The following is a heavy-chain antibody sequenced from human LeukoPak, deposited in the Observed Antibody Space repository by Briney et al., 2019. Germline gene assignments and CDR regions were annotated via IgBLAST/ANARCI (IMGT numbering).Heavy chain of an antibody. CDR1: GGSISSSSYY. V-gene: IGHV4-39*07. Sequence: SETLSLTCTVSGGSISSSSYYWGWIRQPPGKGLEWIGSIYYSGSTYYNPSLKSRVTISVDTSKNQFSLKLNSVTAADTAVYYCAREVVAAAGRAFDYWDQGTLVTVSS. J-gene: IGHJ4*02. CDR2: IYYSGST. D-gene: IGHD6-13*01. CDR3: AREVVAAAGRAFDY.